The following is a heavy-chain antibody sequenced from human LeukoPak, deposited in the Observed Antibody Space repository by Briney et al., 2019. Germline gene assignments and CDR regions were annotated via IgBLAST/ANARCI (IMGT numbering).Heavy chain of an antibody. Sequence: ASVKVSCKVSGYTLTELSMYWVQQAPGKGLEWMGGFDPEDSETIYAQKFRGRVTMTEDTSTDTAYMELSSLRSEDTAVYYCARGRYSGSRIPFDPWGQGTLVTVSS. J-gene: IGHJ5*02. CDR3: ARGRYSGSRIPFDP. V-gene: IGHV1-24*01. CDR2: FDPEDSET. D-gene: IGHD1-26*01. CDR1: GYTLTELS.